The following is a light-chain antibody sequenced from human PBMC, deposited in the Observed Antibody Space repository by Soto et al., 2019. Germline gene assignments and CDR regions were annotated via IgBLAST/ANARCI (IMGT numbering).Light chain of an antibody. CDR2: EVT. Sequence: QSALPQPASVSGSPGQSITNSCTGTSGDIGSYNRVSWYQQHPGKAPKLIIYEVTDRPSGVSNRFSGSKSGNTASLTISGLQAEDEAEYYCSSYTNINTRACVFGTGTKVTVL. V-gene: IGLV2-14*01. CDR1: SGDIGSYNR. J-gene: IGLJ1*01. CDR3: SSYTNINTRACV.